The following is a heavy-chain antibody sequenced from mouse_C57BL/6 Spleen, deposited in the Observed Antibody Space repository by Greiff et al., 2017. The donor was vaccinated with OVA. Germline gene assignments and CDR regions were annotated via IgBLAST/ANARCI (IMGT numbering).Heavy chain of an antibody. V-gene: IGHV2-9-1*01. CDR3: ARTSSGDYDYAWFAY. CDR1: GFSLTSYA. J-gene: IGHJ3*01. Sequence: VQVVESGPGLVAPSQSLSITCTVSGFSLTSYAISWVRQPPGKGLEWLGVIWTGGGTNYNSALKSRLSISKDNSKSQVFLKMNSLQTDDTARYYCARTSSGDYDYAWFAYWGQGTLVTVSA. D-gene: IGHD2-4*01. CDR2: IWTGGGT.